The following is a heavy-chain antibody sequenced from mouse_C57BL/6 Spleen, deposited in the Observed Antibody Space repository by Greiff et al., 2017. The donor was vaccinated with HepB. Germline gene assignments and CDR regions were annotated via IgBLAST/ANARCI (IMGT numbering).Heavy chain of an antibody. CDR2: IYPRSGNT. D-gene: IGHD4-1*01. V-gene: IGHV1-81*01. Sequence: VQLQQSGAELARPGASVKLSCKASGYTFTSYGISWVKQRTGQGLEWIGEIYPRSGNTYYNEKFKGKATLTADKSSSTAYMELRSLTTEDSAVYFCARGLGRGMDYWGQGTSVTVSS. J-gene: IGHJ4*01. CDR1: GYTFTSYG. CDR3: ARGLGRGMDY.